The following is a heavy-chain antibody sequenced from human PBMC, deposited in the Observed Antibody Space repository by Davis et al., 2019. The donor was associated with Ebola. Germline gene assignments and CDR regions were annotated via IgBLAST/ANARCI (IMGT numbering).Heavy chain of an antibody. CDR3: AREYNQDWFDP. CDR2: IFYSGST. V-gene: IGHV4-39*02. J-gene: IGHJ5*02. Sequence: MPSETLSLTCTVSGASVSNNSYYWGWIRQPPGQGLEWTGSIFYSGSTYYNPSLKSRVTISVDTSKNQFSLKLSSVTAADTAVYYCAREYNQDWFDPWGQGTLVTVSS. D-gene: IGHD1-1*01. CDR1: GASVSNNSYY.